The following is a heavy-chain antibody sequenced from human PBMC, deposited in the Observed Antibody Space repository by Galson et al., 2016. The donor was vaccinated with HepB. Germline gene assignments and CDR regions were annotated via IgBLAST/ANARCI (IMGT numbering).Heavy chain of an antibody. CDR3: TRGGHSGNYNLGYFES. V-gene: IGHV3-53*04. CDR1: GFTVSTNY. Sequence: SLRLSCAASGFTVSTNYMSWVRQAPGKGLEWVSIIYSGGNTNYADSVKGRFTISRHDSKNMLYLQMNSLRAEDTAVYYGTRGGHSGNYNLGYFESCGQGTLVTVSS. J-gene: IGHJ4*02. D-gene: IGHD3/OR15-3a*01. CDR2: IYSGGNT.